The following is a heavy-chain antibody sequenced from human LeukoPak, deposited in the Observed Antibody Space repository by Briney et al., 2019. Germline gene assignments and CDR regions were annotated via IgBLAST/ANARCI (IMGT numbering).Heavy chain of an antibody. CDR1: GFTFSSYA. V-gene: IGHV3-30*04. CDR2: ISYDGSNK. Sequence: PGGSLRLSCAASGFTFSSYAMHWVRQAPGKGLEWVAVISYDGSNKYYADSVKGRFTISRDNSKNTLYLQMNSLRAEDTAVYYCVKGNLWKTSPPFDYWGQGTLVTVSS. D-gene: IGHD1-1*01. J-gene: IGHJ4*02. CDR3: VKGNLWKTSPPFDY.